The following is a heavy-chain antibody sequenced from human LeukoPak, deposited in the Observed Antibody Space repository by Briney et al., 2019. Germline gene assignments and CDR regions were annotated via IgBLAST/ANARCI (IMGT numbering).Heavy chain of an antibody. CDR3: ARDRSGGSFYYYYGMDV. Sequence: SETLSLTCTVSGGSLSSGSYYWSWIRQPPRKGLEWIGYIYYSGSTNYNPSLKSRVTISVDTSKNQFSLKLSSVTAADTAVYYCARDRSGGSFYYYYGMDVWGKGTTVTVSS. V-gene: IGHV4-61*01. CDR1: GGSLSSGSYY. CDR2: IYYSGST. D-gene: IGHD2-15*01. J-gene: IGHJ6*04.